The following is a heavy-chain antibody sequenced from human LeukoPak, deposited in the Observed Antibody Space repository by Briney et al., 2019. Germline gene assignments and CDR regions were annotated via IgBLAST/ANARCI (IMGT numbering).Heavy chain of an antibody. Sequence: SETLSLTCTVSGGSVNGYYWSWIRRPPGKGLEWIGYIYSGGRTRHNPSLESRITISVDTSNNYFSLRLTSATAADTAVYFCARVLLSGRSDYWGQGNRVTVCS. CDR1: GGSVNGYY. CDR3: ARVLLSGRSDY. D-gene: IGHD3-10*01. J-gene: IGHJ4*02. V-gene: IGHV4-59*02. CDR2: IYSGGRT.